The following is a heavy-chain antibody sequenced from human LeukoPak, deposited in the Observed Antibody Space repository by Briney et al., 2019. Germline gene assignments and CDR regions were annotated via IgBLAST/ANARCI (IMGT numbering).Heavy chain of an antibody. CDR1: GFTFSSYA. V-gene: IGHV3-23*01. J-gene: IGHJ4*02. CDR2: ISGSGGST. D-gene: IGHD2-2*01. CDR3: AKGVGVVPAAMLDY. Sequence: GGSLRLSCAASGFTFSSYAMSWVRQAPGKGLEWVSAISGSGGSTYYADSAKGRFTISRDNSKNTLYLQMNSLRAEDTAVYYCAKGVGVVPAAMLDYWGQGTLVTVSS.